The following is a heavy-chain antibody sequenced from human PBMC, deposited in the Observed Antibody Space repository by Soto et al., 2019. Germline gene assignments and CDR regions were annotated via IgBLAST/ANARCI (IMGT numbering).Heavy chain of an antibody. Sequence: SPTLSLTCAISGDSVSSNSAAWNWIRQSPSRGLEWLGRTYYRSKWYNDYAVSVKSRITINPDTSKNQFSLQLNSVTPEDTAVYYCARDHPGYCSGRSCRPFDYLGQGTLVAVFS. CDR1: GDSVSSNSAA. J-gene: IGHJ4*02. D-gene: IGHD2-15*01. CDR2: TYYRSKWYN. CDR3: ARDHPGYCSGRSCRPFDY. V-gene: IGHV6-1*01.